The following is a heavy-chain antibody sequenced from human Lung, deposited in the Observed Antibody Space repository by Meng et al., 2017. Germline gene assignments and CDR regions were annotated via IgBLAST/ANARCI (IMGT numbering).Heavy chain of an antibody. D-gene: IGHD6-25*01. V-gene: IGHV1-2*06. CDR3: ARDEDISAAGKLFGDY. Sequence: QGWLVQVGAEGKKPGASVKVSCKPSGNNFPAYYIPWLRRAPGQGLEWMGRINPKSGDTHYAQKFQARVTMTGDTSISTAYMELSGLRSDDTAMYYCARDEDISAAGKLFGDYWGQGTLVTVSS. J-gene: IGHJ4*02. CDR2: INPKSGDT. CDR1: GNNFPAYY.